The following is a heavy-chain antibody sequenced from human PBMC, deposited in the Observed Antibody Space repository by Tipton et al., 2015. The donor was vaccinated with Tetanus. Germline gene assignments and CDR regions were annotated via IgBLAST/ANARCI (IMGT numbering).Heavy chain of an antibody. CDR3: ARTYYYGMDV. J-gene: IGHJ6*02. CDR1: GGSFSGYY. Sequence: LRLSCAVYGGSFSGYYWSWIRQPPGKGLEWIGEINHSGSTNYNPSLKSRVTISVDTSKNQFSLKLSSVTAADTAVYYCARTYYYGMDVWGQGTTVTVSS. CDR2: INHSGST. V-gene: IGHV4-34*01.